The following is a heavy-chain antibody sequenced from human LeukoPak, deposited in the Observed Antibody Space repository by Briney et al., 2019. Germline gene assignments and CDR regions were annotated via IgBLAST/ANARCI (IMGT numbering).Heavy chain of an antibody. CDR3: ATSPLYDFWSGGVKFDY. CDR2: FDPEDGET. J-gene: IGHJ4*02. D-gene: IGHD3-3*01. CDR1: GYTLTELS. Sequence: ASVKVSCKVSGYTLTELSMHWVRQAPGKGLEWMGGFDPEDGETIYAQKFQGRVTMTRDTSTSTVYMELSSLRSEDTAVYYCATSPLYDFWSGGVKFDYWGQGTLVTVSS. V-gene: IGHV1-24*01.